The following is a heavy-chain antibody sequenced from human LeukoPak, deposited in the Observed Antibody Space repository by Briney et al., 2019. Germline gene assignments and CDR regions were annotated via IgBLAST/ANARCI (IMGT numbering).Heavy chain of an antibody. V-gene: IGHV1-2*02. CDR1: GYTFTGYY. D-gene: IGHD4-23*01. J-gene: IGHJ4*02. Sequence: ASVKVSCKASGYTFTGYYMHWVRQAPGQGLEWMGWINPNSGGTNYAQKFQGRVTMTRDTSISTAYMELSRLRSDDTAVYYCARLPRHSYGGNIDYWGQGTLVTVSS. CDR2: INPNSGGT. CDR3: ARLPRHSYGGNIDY.